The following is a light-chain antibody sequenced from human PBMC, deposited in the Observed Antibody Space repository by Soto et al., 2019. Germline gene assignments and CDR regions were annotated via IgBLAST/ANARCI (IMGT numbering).Light chain of an antibody. V-gene: IGLV2-14*01. CDR1: SSDVGTYNY. CDR3: SSYTSSSTVV. J-gene: IGLJ2*01. CDR2: DVS. Sequence: QSALTQPASVSGSPGQSITISCTGSSSDVGTYNYVSWYQQHAGKVPKLMIHDVSNRPSGISDRFSGSKSGNTASLTISGLQAEDEADYYCSSYTSSSTVVFGGGTKLTVL.